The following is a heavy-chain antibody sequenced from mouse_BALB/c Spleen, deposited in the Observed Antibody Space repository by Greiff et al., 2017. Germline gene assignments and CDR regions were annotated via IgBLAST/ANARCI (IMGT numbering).Heavy chain of an antibody. J-gene: IGHJ3*01. Sequence: VQLKESGGGLVQPGGSRKLSCAASGFTFSSFGMHWVRQAPEKGLEWVAYISSGSSTIYYADTVKGRFTISRDNPKNTLFLQMTSLRSEDTAMYYCAGRWAYWGQGTLVTVSA. CDR1: GFTFSSFG. V-gene: IGHV5-17*02. CDR3: AGRWAY. CDR2: ISSGSSTI.